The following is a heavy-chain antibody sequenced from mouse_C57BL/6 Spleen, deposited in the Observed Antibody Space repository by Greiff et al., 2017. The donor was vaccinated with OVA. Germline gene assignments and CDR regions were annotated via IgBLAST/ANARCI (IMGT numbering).Heavy chain of an antibody. J-gene: IGHJ1*03. CDR1: GFTFSSYA. V-gene: IGHV5-4*01. D-gene: IGHD1-1*01. Sequence: EVMLVESGGGLVKPGGSLKLSCAASGFTFSSYAMSWVRQTPEKRLEWVATISDGGSYTYYPDNVKGRFTISRDNAKNNLYLQMSHLKSEDTAMYYCAREFITTVVETPYFDVWGTGTTVTVSS. CDR2: ISDGGSYT. CDR3: AREFITTVVETPYFDV.